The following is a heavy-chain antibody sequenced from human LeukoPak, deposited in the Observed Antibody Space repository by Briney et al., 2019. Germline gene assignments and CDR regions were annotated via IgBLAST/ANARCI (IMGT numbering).Heavy chain of an antibody. CDR1: GFTVSSNY. CDR2: IYSGGST. CDR3: ARLRDWFDP. Sequence: GESLKISCAASGFTVSSNYMSWVRQAPGKGLEWVSVIYSGGSTYYADSVKGRFTISRDNSKNTLYLQMNSLRAEDTAVYYCARLRDWFDPWGQGTLVTVSS. J-gene: IGHJ5*02. V-gene: IGHV3-66*01.